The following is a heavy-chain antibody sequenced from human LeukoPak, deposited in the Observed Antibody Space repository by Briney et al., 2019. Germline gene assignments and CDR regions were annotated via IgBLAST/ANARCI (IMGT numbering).Heavy chain of an antibody. D-gene: IGHD5-24*01. CDR2: IIPIFGTA. Sequence: SCKASGGTFSSYAISWVRQAPGQGLEWMGGIIPIFGTANYAQKFQGRVTITTDEYTSTAYMELSSLRSEDTAVYYCARIDGYNNEYYFDYWGQGTLVTVSS. J-gene: IGHJ4*02. CDR1: GGTFSSYA. CDR3: ARIDGYNNEYYFDY. V-gene: IGHV1-69*05.